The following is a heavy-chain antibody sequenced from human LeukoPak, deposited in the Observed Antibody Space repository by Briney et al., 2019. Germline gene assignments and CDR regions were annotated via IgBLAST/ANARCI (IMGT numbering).Heavy chain of an antibody. D-gene: IGHD2-15*01. CDR3: ARWVVAATPVSLDY. CDR2: ISAYNGNT. CDR1: GYTFTSNG. V-gene: IGHV1-18*01. J-gene: IGHJ4*02. Sequence: ASVKVSCKDSGYTFTSNGISWVRQAPGQGLEWMGWISAYNGNTNYAQKLQGRVTMTTDTSTSTAYMELRSLRSDDTAVYYCARWVVAATPVSLDYWGQGTLVTVSS.